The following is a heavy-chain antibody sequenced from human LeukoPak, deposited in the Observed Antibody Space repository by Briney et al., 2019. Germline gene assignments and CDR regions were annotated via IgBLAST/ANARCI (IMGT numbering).Heavy chain of an antibody. CDR1: GGSFSGYY. CDR3: ARDKWEPRYAFDI. CDR2: INHSGST. J-gene: IGHJ3*02. V-gene: IGHV4-34*01. D-gene: IGHD1-26*01. Sequence: PWETLSLSCAVYGGSFSGYYWSWIRQPPGKGLEWVGEINHSGSTNQKPSLKSRVTISVHKSKTQLSLKLSSETAADTAVYHCARDKWEPRYAFDIWGQARKLTAPS.